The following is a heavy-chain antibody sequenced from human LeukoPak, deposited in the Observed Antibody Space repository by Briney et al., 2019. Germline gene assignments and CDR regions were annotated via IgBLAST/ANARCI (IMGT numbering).Heavy chain of an antibody. Sequence: GGSLRLSCAASGFTFSDYAMTWVRQAPGKGLEWVSAISGSAGSTYYADTVKGRFTISRDNSKNTLYLQMNSLRAEDTAVYYCARDTRWAFDYWGQGTLVTVSS. J-gene: IGHJ4*02. V-gene: IGHV3-23*01. D-gene: IGHD1-26*01. CDR1: GFTFSDYA. CDR3: ARDTRWAFDY. CDR2: ISGSAGST.